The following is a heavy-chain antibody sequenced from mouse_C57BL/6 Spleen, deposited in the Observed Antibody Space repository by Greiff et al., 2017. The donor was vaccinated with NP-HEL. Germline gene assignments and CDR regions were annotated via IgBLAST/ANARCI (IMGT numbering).Heavy chain of an antibody. D-gene: IGHD2-3*01. CDR1: GYTFTSYW. J-gene: IGHJ1*03. V-gene: IGHV1-50*01. CDR3: ARGGDGYHGGYFDV. Sequence: VQLQQPGAELVKPGASVKLSCKASGYTFTSYWMQWVKQRPGQGLEWIGEIDPSDSYTNSNQKFKGKATLTVDTSSSTAYMQLSSLTSEDSAVYYCARGGDGYHGGYFDVWGTGTTVTVSS. CDR2: IDPSDSYT.